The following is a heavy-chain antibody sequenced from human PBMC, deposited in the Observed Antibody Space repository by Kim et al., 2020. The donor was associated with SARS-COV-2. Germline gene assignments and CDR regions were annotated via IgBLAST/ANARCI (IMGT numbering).Heavy chain of an antibody. D-gene: IGHD1-26*01. CDR2: IYYSGIT. J-gene: IGHJ4*02. CDR3: ARASYSGSYRFDY. V-gene: IGHV4-59*08. CDR1: ADSIKNYY. Sequence: SETLSLTCSVSADSIKNYYWSWIRQPPGKGLEWIGYIYYSGITNYNPSLKSRVTISVDTSKNQFSLRLSSVTAADTAVYYCARASYSGSYRFDYWGQVTL.